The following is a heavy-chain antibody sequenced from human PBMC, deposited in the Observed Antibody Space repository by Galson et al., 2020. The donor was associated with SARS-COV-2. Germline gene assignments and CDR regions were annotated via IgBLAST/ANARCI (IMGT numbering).Heavy chain of an antibody. J-gene: IGHJ6*02. CDR2: ISAGSSYR. Sequence: GGSLRLSCAASGFPFSSYSMNWVRQAPGKGLEWVSSISAGSSYRYYADSVKGRFTISRDNAKNSLYLQMNSLRAEDTAVYYCARVGGMATTPANYYYYGLDVWGQGTTVTVSS. CDR1: GFPFSSYS. CDR3: ARVGGMATTPANYYYYGLDV. V-gene: IGHV3-21*01. D-gene: IGHD2-15*01.